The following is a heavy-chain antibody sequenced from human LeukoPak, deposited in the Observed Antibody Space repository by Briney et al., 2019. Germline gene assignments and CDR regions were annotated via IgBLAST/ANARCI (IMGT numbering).Heavy chain of an antibody. Sequence: SVKVSCKASGGTFSSYAISWVRQSPGQGLEWMGRIIPILGIANYAQKFQGRVTITADKSTSTAYMELSSLRSEDTAVYYCATDRSIAVAETLFHWGQGTMVTVSS. V-gene: IGHV1-69*04. CDR1: GGTFSSYA. CDR2: IIPILGIA. D-gene: IGHD6-19*01. CDR3: ATDRSIAVAETLFH. J-gene: IGHJ3*01.